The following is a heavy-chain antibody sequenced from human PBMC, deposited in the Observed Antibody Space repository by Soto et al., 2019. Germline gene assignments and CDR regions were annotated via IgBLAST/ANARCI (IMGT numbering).Heavy chain of an antibody. CDR2: ISTNSGNT. CDR3: ARDNGDYDF. CDR1: GYTFSSYS. Sequence: ASVKVSCKSSGYTFSSYSINWVRQAPGQGIEWMAWISTNSGNTHYAERLQGRVTVTLDKTARTAFMEVSGLTSDDTAVYFCARDNGDYDFWGHRSIVTVSX. J-gene: IGHJ4*01. D-gene: IGHD2-8*01. V-gene: IGHV1-18*01.